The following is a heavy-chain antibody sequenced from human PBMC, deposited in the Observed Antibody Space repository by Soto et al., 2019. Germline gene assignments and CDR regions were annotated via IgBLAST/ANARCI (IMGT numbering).Heavy chain of an antibody. CDR2: IGTAGDT. D-gene: IGHD3-9*01. Sequence: EVQLVESGGGLVQPGGSLRLSCAASGFTFSSYDMHWVRQATGKGLEWVSAIGTAGDTYYPGSVKGRFTISRENAKNSLYLQMNSLRAGDTAVYYCARGRDDILTGYQYFDYWGQGTLVTVSS. V-gene: IGHV3-13*04. CDR3: ARGRDDILTGYQYFDY. CDR1: GFTFSSYD. J-gene: IGHJ4*02.